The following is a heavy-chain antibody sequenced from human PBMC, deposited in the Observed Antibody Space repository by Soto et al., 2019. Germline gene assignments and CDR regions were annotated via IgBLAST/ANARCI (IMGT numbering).Heavy chain of an antibody. CDR3: ARVLVVAATLRMDV. CDR2: ISSSSSTI. V-gene: IGHV3-48*02. CDR1: GFTFSSYS. J-gene: IGHJ6*02. Sequence: GGSLRLSCAASGFTFSSYSMNWVRQAPGKGLEWVSYISSSSSTIYYADSVKGRFTISRDNAKNSLYLQMNSLRDEDTAVYYCARVLVVAATLRMDVWGQGTTVTVSS. D-gene: IGHD2-15*01.